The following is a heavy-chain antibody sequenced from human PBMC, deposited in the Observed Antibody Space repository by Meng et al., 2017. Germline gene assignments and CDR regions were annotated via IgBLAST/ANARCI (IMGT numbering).Heavy chain of an antibody. CDR2: INSDGSST. Sequence: EVQLVESGGGLVQPGGSLRLSCAASGFTFSSYWMHWVRQAPGKGLVWVSRINSDGSSTSYADSMKGQFTISRDNAKNTLYLQMNSLRAEDMAVYYCARVLDRSGGADYWGQGTLVTVSS. V-gene: IGHV3/OR16-13*01. CDR3: ARVLDRSGGADY. D-gene: IGHD3-16*01. J-gene: IGHJ4*02. CDR1: GFTFSSYW.